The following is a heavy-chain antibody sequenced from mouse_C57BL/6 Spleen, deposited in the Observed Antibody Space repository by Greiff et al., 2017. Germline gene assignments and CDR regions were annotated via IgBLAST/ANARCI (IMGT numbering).Heavy chain of an antibody. CDR2: IDPANGNT. Sequence: VHVKQSVAELVRPGASVKLSCTASGFNIKNTYMHWVKQRPEQGLEWIGRIDPANGNTKYAPKFQGKATITADTSSNTAYLQLSSLTSEDTAIYYCASDYGSSYYYAMDYWGQGTSVTVSS. CDR1: GFNIKNTY. D-gene: IGHD1-1*01. V-gene: IGHV14-3*01. J-gene: IGHJ4*01. CDR3: ASDYGSSYYYAMDY.